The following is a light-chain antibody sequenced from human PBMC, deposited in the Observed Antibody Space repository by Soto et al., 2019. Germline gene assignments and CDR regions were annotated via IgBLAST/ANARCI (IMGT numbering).Light chain of an antibody. V-gene: IGKV1-17*01. CDR2: AAS. CDR3: LQHNSYPLT. J-gene: IGKJ1*01. CDR1: QGIGND. Sequence: DIQMTQSPSSLSASVGDSVTITCRASQGIGNDLGWYQQKPGKAPKRLIYAASSLQSGVPSRFSGSGSGTEFTLTISSLQPEDFAAYYCLQHNSYPLTFGQGTKVEIK.